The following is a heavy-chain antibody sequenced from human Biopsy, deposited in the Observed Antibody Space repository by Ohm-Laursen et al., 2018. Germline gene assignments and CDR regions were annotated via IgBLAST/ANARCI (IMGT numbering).Heavy chain of an antibody. Sequence: SSVKVSCKTPGGTFINYGVNWVRQAPGQGLEWLGGNIPILGTGNYAQKFQDRVTVAADTSTSTATMELRSLRSDDTAVYYCATKLTGYFHHWGQGTLVIVSS. D-gene: IGHD3-9*01. CDR3: ATKLTGYFHH. J-gene: IGHJ1*01. CDR1: GGTFINYG. V-gene: IGHV1-69*06. CDR2: NIPILGTG.